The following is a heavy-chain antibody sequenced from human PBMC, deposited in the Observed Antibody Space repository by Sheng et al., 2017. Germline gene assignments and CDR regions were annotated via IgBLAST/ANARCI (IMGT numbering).Heavy chain of an antibody. J-gene: IGHJ3*02. D-gene: IGHD1-7*01. V-gene: IGHV3-53*01. CDR3: ARGGTDGNFGTFDI. CDR2: SYSGGAT. Sequence: VQLVDYGGDLIRPGGSLRLSCAASGFNISTNYMSWFRQAPGKGLEWVSVSYSGGATYYADSVKGRFTISRDNFNNMMHLQMRVLRAEDSAVYYCARGGTDGNFGTFDIWG. CDR1: GFNISTNY.